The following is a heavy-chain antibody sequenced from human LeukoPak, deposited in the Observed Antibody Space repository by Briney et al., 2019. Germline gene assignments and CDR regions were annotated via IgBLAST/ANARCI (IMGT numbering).Heavy chain of an antibody. J-gene: IGHJ4*02. CDR3: ARGGVYSSGSYYLYYFDY. Sequence: GGSLRLSCVASGFTFSSYAMHWVRQAPGKGLEWLELTSYDGSNKYYADSVKGRFTISRDNSKNTLYMQMNSLRAEDTAVYYCARGGVYSSGSYYLYYFDYWGQGTLVTVSS. V-gene: IGHV3-30-3*01. CDR1: GFTFSSYA. D-gene: IGHD6-19*01. CDR2: TSYDGSNK.